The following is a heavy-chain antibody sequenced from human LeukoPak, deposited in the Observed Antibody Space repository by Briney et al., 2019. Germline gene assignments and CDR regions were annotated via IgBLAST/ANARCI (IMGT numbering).Heavy chain of an antibody. CDR3: AKNRGYCSGGSCYADY. CDR1: GFTFSSYA. J-gene: IGHJ4*02. CDR2: ITSSGGST. Sequence: GGSLRLSCAASGFTFSSYAMSWVRQAPGKGLEWVSTITSSGGSTYYPDSVKGRFTISRDNSKNTLYLQMNSLRAEDTAVYYCAKNRGYCSGGSCYADYWGQGTLVSVSS. D-gene: IGHD2-15*01. V-gene: IGHV3-23*01.